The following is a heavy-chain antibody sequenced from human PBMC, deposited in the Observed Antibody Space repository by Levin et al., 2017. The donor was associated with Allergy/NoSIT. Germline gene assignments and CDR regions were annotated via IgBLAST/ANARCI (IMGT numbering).Heavy chain of an antibody. CDR2: IYYSGTT. V-gene: IGHV4-61*01. CDR1: GGSVYSANYY. CDR3: ARATGGERTGWNSDYFDY. J-gene: IGHJ4*02. D-gene: IGHD1-7*01. Sequence: GSLRLSCTVSGGSVYSANYYWTWIRQSPGRGLEWIGYIYYSGTTKYNPSLKSRLTMSVDMSKNQFSLNLSSVTAADTALYFCARATGGERTGWNSDYFDYWGQGTLVTVSS.